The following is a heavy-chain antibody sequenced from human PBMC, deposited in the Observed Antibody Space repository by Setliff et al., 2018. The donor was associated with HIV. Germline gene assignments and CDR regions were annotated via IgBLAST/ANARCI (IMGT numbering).Heavy chain of an antibody. CDR3: ATLPAAIVATTYYFDY. D-gene: IGHD5-12*01. CDR1: GFTFSYYS. Sequence: GESLKISCAASGFTFSYYSMTWVRQAPGKGLEWVSSIITSSSYTYYADSVKGRFTISRDNAKNSLYLQMNSLRAEDTAVYFCATLPAAIVATTYYFDYWGQGTRVTVSS. CDR2: IITSSSYT. J-gene: IGHJ4*02. V-gene: IGHV3-21*06.